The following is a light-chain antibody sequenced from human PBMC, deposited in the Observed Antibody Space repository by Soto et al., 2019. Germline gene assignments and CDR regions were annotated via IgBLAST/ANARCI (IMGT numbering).Light chain of an antibody. Sequence: DIQMTQSPSSLSASVGDRVTITCHASQDISNNLNWYQQKPGKAPKLLIFDASTLETGVPSRFSGSGSGTDFTFTISSLQPEDFTTYSCQQYHDLPPPVGRGTKVEIK. CDR3: QQYHDLPPP. CDR1: QDISNN. CDR2: DAS. V-gene: IGKV1-33*01. J-gene: IGKJ1*01.